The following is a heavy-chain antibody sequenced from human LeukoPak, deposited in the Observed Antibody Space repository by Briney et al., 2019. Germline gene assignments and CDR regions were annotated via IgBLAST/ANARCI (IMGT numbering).Heavy chain of an antibody. CDR3: ARDRDYGDQDYYGMDV. J-gene: IGHJ6*02. CDR1: GYTFTSYY. CDR2: INPSGGST. V-gene: IGHV1-46*01. Sequence: GASVKVSCKASGYTFTSYYMHWVRQAPGQGLEWMGIINPSGGSTSYAQKFQGRVTMTRDTSTSTVYMELSSLRSEDTAVYYCARDRDYGDQDYYGMDVWGQGTTVTVSS. D-gene: IGHD4-17*01.